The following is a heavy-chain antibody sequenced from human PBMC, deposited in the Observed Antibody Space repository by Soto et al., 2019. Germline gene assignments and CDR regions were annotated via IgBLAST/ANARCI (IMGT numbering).Heavy chain of an antibody. D-gene: IGHD3-22*01. CDR2: VHYVGTT. CDR3: TRLNYYDTSGYPYFFDY. V-gene: IGHV4-59*12. CDR1: GDSMSEFY. J-gene: IGHJ4*02. Sequence: QVQLRESGPGLVKPSETLSLTCSVSGDSMSEFYWSWIRQSPGKGLEWIGYVHYVGTTKYNPSHKSRVTVSVDTSKKQFSLNLRSVTAAATAVYYCTRLNYYDTSGYPYFFDYWGQGAPVTVSS.